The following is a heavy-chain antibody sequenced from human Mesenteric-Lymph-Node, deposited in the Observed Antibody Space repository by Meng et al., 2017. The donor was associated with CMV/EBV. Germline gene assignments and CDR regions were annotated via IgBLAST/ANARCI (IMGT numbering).Heavy chain of an antibody. CDR2: ISWNSGSI. V-gene: IGHV3-9*03. Sequence: GGSLRLSCAASGFTFSSHSISWVRQAPGKGLEWVSGISWNSGSIGYADSVKGRFTISRDNAKNSLYLQMNSLRAEDMALYYCAKTSYARDYCSSTSCSLYYFDYWGQGTLVTVSS. CDR1: GFTFSSHS. D-gene: IGHD2-2*01. CDR3: AKTSYARDYCSSTSCSLYYFDY. J-gene: IGHJ4*02.